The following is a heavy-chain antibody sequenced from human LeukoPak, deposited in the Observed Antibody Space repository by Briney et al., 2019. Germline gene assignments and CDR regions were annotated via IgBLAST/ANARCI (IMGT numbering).Heavy chain of an antibody. Sequence: ASVKVSRKASGGTFSSYAISWVRQAPGQGLEWMGGIIPIFGTANYAQKFQGRVTITADESTSTAYMELSSLRSEDTAVYYCARVGTYYYDSSGYYFFDYWGQGTLVTVSS. V-gene: IGHV1-69*13. CDR2: IIPIFGTA. CDR3: ARVGTYYYDSSGYYFFDY. CDR1: GGTFSSYA. J-gene: IGHJ4*02. D-gene: IGHD3-22*01.